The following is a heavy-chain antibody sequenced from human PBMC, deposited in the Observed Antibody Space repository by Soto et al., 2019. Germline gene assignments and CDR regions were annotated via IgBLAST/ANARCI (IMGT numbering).Heavy chain of an antibody. CDR1: GGTFTYYG. D-gene: IGHD3-22*01. CDR2: IIPIIGPA. CDR3: ARDLGTTIAGPPRRETYGWLDP. J-gene: IGHJ5*02. Sequence: QVQLVQSGAEVKRPGSSVKLSCKASGGTFTYYGISWVRQAPGQGLEWMGGIIPIIGPATYAQKFQGRLTITADQSTSTAYMELRSLVSEYTALYYCARDLGTTIAGPPRRETYGWLDPWGQGTLVTVAS. V-gene: IGHV1-69*01.